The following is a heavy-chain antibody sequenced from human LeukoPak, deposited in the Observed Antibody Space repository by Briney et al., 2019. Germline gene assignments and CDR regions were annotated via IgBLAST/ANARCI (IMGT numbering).Heavy chain of an antibody. V-gene: IGHV4-59*01. CDR1: GGSISSYY. CDR2: IYYSGST. Sequence: PSETLSLTCTVSGGSISSYYWSWIRQPPGKGLEWIGYIYYSGSTNYNPSLKSRVTISVDTSKNQFSLKLSSVTAADTAVYCCAREVRRCSSGCGWFDPWGQGTLVTVSS. D-gene: IGHD6-19*01. CDR3: AREVRRCSSGCGWFDP. J-gene: IGHJ5*02.